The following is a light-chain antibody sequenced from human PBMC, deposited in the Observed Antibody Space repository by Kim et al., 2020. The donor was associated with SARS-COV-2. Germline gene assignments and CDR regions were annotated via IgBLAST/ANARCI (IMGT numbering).Light chain of an antibody. J-gene: IGKJ5*01. CDR3: QQDNNWPPIT. Sequence: EIVMTQSPATLSVSPGERATLSCRASQSVSSNLAWYQQKPGQAPRLLIYGASTRATGIPARFIGSGSGTEFTLTNSSLQSEDFAVYYCQQDNNWPPITFGQGTRLEI. V-gene: IGKV3-15*01. CDR2: GAS. CDR1: QSVSSN.